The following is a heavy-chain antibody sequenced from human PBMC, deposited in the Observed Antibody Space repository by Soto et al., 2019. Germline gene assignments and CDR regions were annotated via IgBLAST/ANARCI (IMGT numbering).Heavy chain of an antibody. D-gene: IGHD3-16*01. CDR2: INSDGSST. V-gene: IGHV3-74*01. CDR1: GFTFSSYW. Sequence: XVSLRLTCAASGFTFSSYWMHWVGQAPGKGLVWVSRINSDGSSTSYADSVKGRFTISRDNAKNTLYLQMNSLRAEDTAVYYCARDLLLGGIRPDYYYYGMDVWGQGTTVTVSS. J-gene: IGHJ6*02. CDR3: ARDLLLGGIRPDYYYYGMDV.